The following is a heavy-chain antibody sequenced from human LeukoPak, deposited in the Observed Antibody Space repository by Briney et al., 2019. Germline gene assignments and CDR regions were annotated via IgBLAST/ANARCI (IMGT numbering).Heavy chain of an antibody. CDR2: INHSGST. CDR1: GGSFSGYY. J-gene: IGHJ4*02. Sequence: TSETLSLTCAVYGGSFSGYYWSWIRQPPGKGLEWIGEINHSGSTNYNPSLKSRVTISVDTSKNQFSLKLSSVTAADTAVYYCARGARGDYVLVYFDYWGQGTLVTVSS. V-gene: IGHV4-34*01. D-gene: IGHD4-17*01. CDR3: ARGARGDYVLVYFDY.